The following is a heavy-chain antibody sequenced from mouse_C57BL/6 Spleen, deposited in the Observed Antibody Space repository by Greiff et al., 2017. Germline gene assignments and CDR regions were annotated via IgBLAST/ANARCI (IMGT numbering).Heavy chain of an antibody. CDR1: GYTFTSYW. J-gene: IGHJ4*01. V-gene: IGHV1-64*01. CDR2: IHPNSGST. Sequence: QVQLQQPGAELVKPGASVKLSCKASGYTFTSYWLHWVKQRPGQGLEWIGMIHPNSGSTNYNEKFKSKATLTVDKSSSTAYMQLSSLTSEDSAVYYCARTLRRGLLDAMDYWGQGTSVTVSS. CDR3: ARTLRRGLLDAMDY. D-gene: IGHD2-12*01.